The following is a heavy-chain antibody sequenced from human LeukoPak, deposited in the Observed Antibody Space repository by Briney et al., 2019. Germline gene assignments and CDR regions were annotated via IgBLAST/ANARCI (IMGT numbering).Heavy chain of an antibody. D-gene: IGHD6-19*01. V-gene: IGHV1-46*01. J-gene: IGHJ4*02. CDR3: ATDPIWYSSGQALLDY. CDR2: INPSGHTT. Sequence: GASVEVSCKASGFTFISYYMHWVRQAPGQGLEWMGIINPSGHTTNYAQKFQGRVTMTRDTPTSTVYMELSSLRSDDTAVYYCATDPIWYSSGQALLDYWGQGTLVTVSS. CDR1: GFTFISYY.